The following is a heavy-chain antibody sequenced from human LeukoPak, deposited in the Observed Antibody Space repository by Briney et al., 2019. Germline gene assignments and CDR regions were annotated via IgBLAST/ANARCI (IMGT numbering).Heavy chain of an antibody. D-gene: IGHD1-1*01. CDR3: ARVGWNGYPEARTYYFDY. V-gene: IGHV1-69*06. Sequence: SVTVSCTASGGTFSSYAISWVRQAPGQGLEWMGGIIPIFGTANYAQKFQGRVTITADKSTSTAYMELSSLRSEDTAVYYCARVGWNGYPEARTYYFDYWGQGTLVTVSS. J-gene: IGHJ4*02. CDR2: IIPIFGTA. CDR1: GGTFSSYA.